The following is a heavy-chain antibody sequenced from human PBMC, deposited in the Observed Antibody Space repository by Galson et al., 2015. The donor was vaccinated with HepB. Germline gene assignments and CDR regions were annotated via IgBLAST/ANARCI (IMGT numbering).Heavy chain of an antibody. J-gene: IGHJ3*02. Sequence: ETLSLTCTVSGGSISSYYWSWIRQPPGKGLEWIGYIYYSGSTNYNPSLKSRVTISVDTSKNQFSLKLSSVTAADTAVYYCAREVPNAFDIWGQGTMVTVSS. CDR1: GGSISSYY. D-gene: IGHD1-1*01. V-gene: IGHV4-59*01. CDR3: AREVPNAFDI. CDR2: IYYSGST.